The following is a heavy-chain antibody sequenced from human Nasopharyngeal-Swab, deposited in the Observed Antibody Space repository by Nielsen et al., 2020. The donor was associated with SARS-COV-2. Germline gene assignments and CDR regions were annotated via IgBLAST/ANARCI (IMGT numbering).Heavy chain of an antibody. D-gene: IGHD1-26*01. Sequence: SLKISCAASGFTYSSYAMSWVRQAPGKGLEWVAVISYDGSNKYYAESVKGRFIISRDNNKNTLYLQMNSLRAEDTAVYYCARPYSGSYWSYFDYWGQGTLVTVSS. V-gene: IGHV3-30-3*01. CDR2: ISYDGSNK. CDR3: ARPYSGSYWSYFDY. CDR1: GFTYSSYA. J-gene: IGHJ4*02.